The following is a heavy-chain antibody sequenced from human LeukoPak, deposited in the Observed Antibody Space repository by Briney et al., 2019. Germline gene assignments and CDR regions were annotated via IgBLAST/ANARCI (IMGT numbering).Heavy chain of an antibody. CDR3: ARERGDMIRGVLPYYFDY. CDR1: GFTFSSYA. CDR2: ISGSGGST. D-gene: IGHD3-10*01. Sequence: GGSLRLPCAASGFTFSSYAMSWVRQAPGKGLEWVSAISGSGGSTYYADSVKGRFTISRDNSKNTLYLQMNSLRAEDTAVYYCARERGDMIRGVLPYYFDYWGQGTLVTVSS. J-gene: IGHJ4*02. V-gene: IGHV3-23*01.